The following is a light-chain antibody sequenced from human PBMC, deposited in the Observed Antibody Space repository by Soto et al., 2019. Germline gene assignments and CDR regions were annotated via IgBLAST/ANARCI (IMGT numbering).Light chain of an antibody. CDR1: SSDVGSYNY. CDR2: DVS. Sequence: QSALTQPASVSGSPGQSITISCTGTSSDVGSYNYVSWYQQHPGKAPKVMIYDVSNRTSGVSYRFSGSKSGNTASLTISGLQAEDEADYYCSSYTTSSTYVVGTGTKVTVL. CDR3: SSYTTSSTYV. V-gene: IGLV2-14*01. J-gene: IGLJ1*01.